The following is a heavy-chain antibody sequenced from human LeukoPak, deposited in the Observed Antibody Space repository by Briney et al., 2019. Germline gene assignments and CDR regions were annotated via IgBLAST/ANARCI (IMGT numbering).Heavy chain of an antibody. CDR3: ARDSVVVAATIYYYMDV. Sequence: GRSLRLSCAASGFTFNNYAMHWVRQAPGKGLEWVAVISYDGSNKYYADSVKGRFTISRDNSKNTLYLQMNSLRAEDTAVYYCARDSVVVAATIYYYMDVWGKGTTVTVSS. D-gene: IGHD2-15*01. V-gene: IGHV3-30*04. J-gene: IGHJ6*03. CDR2: ISYDGSNK. CDR1: GFTFNNYA.